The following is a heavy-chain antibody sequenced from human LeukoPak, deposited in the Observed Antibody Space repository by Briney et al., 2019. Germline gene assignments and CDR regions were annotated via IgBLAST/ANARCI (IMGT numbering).Heavy chain of an antibody. CDR3: ARGYCSSTSCYGGSY. J-gene: IGHJ4*02. Sequence: ASVKVSCKASGYTFTSYAMNWVRQAPGQGLEWMGWINTNTGNPTYAQGFTGRFVFSLDTSVSTAYLQISSLKAEDSAVYYCARGYCSSTSCYGGSYWGQGTLVTVSS. V-gene: IGHV7-4-1*02. CDR1: GYTFTSYA. D-gene: IGHD2-2*01. CDR2: INTNTGNP.